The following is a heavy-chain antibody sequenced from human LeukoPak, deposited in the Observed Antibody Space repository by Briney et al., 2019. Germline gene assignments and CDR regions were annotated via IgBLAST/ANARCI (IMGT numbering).Heavy chain of an antibody. D-gene: IGHD2-2*01. V-gene: IGHV3-23*01. Sequence: GGSLRLSCAASGFTFSSYAMSWVRQAPGKGLEWVSAISGSGGSTYYADSVEGRFTISRDNAKHSLYLQMNSLRAEDTAVYYCARAISRDRYCSSTSCYYYYMDVWGIGTTVTVSS. J-gene: IGHJ6*03. CDR3: ARAISRDRYCSSTSCYYYYMDV. CDR2: ISGSGGST. CDR1: GFTFSSYA.